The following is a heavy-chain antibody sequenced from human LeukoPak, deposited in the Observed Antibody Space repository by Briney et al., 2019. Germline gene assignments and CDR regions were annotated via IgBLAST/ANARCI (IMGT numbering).Heavy chain of an antibody. D-gene: IGHD3-10*01. V-gene: IGHV3-11*06. CDR1: GFTFSDYY. CDR2: ISTGSSYT. CDR3: ARGPPLFTN. Sequence: GGSLRLSCAASGFTFSDYYMSWIRQAPGRGLEWVSYISTGSSYTNYADSVKGRFTISRDNAKNSLYLQMNSLRDEDTAVYYCARGPPLFTNWGQGTLVTVSS. J-gene: IGHJ4*02.